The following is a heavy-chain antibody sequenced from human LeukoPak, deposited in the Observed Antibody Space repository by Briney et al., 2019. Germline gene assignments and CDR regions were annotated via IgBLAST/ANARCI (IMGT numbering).Heavy chain of an antibody. CDR1: GYTFTSYD. CDR3: ARSYYDFWSGGREEFDY. V-gene: IGHV1-8*01. D-gene: IGHD3-3*01. Sequence: GASVKVSCKASGYTFTSYDINWVRQAPGQGLEWMGWMNPNSGNTGYAQKFQGRVTMTRNTSISTAYMELSSLRSEDTAVYYCARSYYDFWSGGREEFDYWGQGTLVTVSS. J-gene: IGHJ4*02. CDR2: MNPNSGNT.